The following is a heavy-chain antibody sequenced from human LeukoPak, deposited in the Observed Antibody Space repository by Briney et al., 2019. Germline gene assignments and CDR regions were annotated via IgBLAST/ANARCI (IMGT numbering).Heavy chain of an antibody. CDR1: GGTFSSYA. D-gene: IGHD3-22*01. CDR2: IIPIFGTA. J-gene: IGHJ3*02. V-gene: IGHV1-69*05. CDR3: ARSEVMTHDDAFDI. Sequence: SVKVSCKASGGTFSSYAISWVRQAPGQGLEWMGRIIPIFGTANYAQKFQGRVTITTDESTSTAYMELSSLRSEDTAVYYCARSEVMTHDDAFDIWGQGTMVTVSS.